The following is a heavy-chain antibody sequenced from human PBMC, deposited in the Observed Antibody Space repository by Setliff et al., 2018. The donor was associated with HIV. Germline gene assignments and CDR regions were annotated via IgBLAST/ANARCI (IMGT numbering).Heavy chain of an antibody. J-gene: IGHJ3*02. D-gene: IGHD2-15*01. CDR3: ARNDWCGGSCYWVDAFDI. CDR1: GGSIRSYY. V-gene: IGHV4-59*08. Sequence: SETLSLTCTVSGGSIRSYYWNWIRQPPGKGLEWIGYIYSSGSTNYNPSLKRRVTISVDTSKNQFSLKLTSVTASDTAIYYCARNDWCGGSCYWVDAFDIWGQGTMVTVSS. CDR2: IYSSGST.